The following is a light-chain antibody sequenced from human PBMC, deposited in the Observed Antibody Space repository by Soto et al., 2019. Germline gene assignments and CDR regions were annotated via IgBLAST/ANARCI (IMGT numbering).Light chain of an antibody. Sequence: QSALTQPASVSGSPGQSITISCTGTSSDVGCYNYVSWYQQHTGKAPKLMIYEVSNRPSGVSNLCSGSKSGNTASLTISGIQAEDEADYYCSSYTSSSTVVFGGGTKLTVL. J-gene: IGLJ2*01. CDR2: EVS. V-gene: IGLV2-14*01. CDR1: SSDVGCYNY. CDR3: SSYTSSSTVV.